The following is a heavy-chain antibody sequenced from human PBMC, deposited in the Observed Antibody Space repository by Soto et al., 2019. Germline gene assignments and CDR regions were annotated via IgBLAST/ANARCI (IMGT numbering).Heavy chain of an antibody. V-gene: IGHV4-59*12. Sequence: SETLSLTCTVSGGSISSYYWSWIRQPPGKGLEXIGXXYXXGXAXXXPXXXSRVTISLDTSKNQFSLNLRSVTAAGTAVYFCARELGYNSGMPFDYWGQGALVTVSS. CDR1: GGSISSYY. CDR3: ARELGYNSGMPFDY. CDR2: XYXXGXA. J-gene: IGHJ4*02. D-gene: IGHD5-18*01.